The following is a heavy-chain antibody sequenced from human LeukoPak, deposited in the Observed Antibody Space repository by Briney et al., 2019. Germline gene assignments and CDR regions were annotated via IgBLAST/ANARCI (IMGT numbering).Heavy chain of an antibody. V-gene: IGHV3-30*04. CDR2: ISYDGSNK. Sequence: GRSLRPSCAASGFTFSNYAMHWVRQAPGKGLEWVAIISYDGSNKYYADSVKGRFTISRDNSKNTLYLQMNSLRADDTAVYYCARGRSGSHHFDSWGQGTLVTVPS. CDR3: ARGRSGSHHFDS. D-gene: IGHD3-10*01. CDR1: GFTFSNYA. J-gene: IGHJ4*02.